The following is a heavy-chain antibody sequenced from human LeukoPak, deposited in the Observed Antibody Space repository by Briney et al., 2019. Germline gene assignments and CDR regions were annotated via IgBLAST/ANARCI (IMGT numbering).Heavy chain of an antibody. J-gene: IGHJ4*02. CDR3: ARRSWGVYYFGY. D-gene: IGHD3-10*01. CDR2: IYTSGST. Sequence: SETLSLTCTVSGGSISSYYWSWIRQPPGKGLEWIGYIYTSGSTNYNPSLKSRVTISVDTSKNQFSLKLSSVTAADTAVYYCARRSWGVYYFGYWGQGTLVTVSS. V-gene: IGHV4-4*09. CDR1: GGSISSYY.